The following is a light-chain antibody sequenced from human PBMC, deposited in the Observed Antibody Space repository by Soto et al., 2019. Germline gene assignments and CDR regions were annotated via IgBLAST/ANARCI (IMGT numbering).Light chain of an antibody. CDR2: DVS. V-gene: IGKV1-5*01. CDR1: QNINTY. J-gene: IGKJ2*01. Sequence: DIPMNQSPSTLSASVGDRVTITCRASQNINTYLAWYQHKPGRAPKVLIYDVSSLQSGVPSRFSGSGSGTEFTLTISSLQPDDFATYYCQQDNSFGQGTKLDIK. CDR3: QQDNS.